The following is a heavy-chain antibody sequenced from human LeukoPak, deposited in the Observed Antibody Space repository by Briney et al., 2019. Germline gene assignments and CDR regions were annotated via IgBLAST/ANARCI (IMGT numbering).Heavy chain of an antibody. D-gene: IGHD3-22*01. CDR1: GFTFGDYA. V-gene: IGHV3-23*01. J-gene: IGHJ5*02. Sequence: GGSLRLSCTVSGFTFGDYAVSWVRQAPGKGLEWVSAISGSGGSTYYADSVKGRSTISRDNSKNTLYLQMNSLRAEDTAVYYCAKAPTPTRITTNLADWFDPWGQGTLVTVSS. CDR2: ISGSGGST. CDR3: AKAPTPTRITTNLADWFDP.